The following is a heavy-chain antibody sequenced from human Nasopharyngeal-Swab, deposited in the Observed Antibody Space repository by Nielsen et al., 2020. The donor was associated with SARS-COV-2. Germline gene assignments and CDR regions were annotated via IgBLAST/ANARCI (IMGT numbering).Heavy chain of an antibody. J-gene: IGHJ3*02. D-gene: IGHD3-3*01. CDR2: FYTTGSI. CDR1: GGSTSSGTYY. Sequence: SETLSLTCTVSGGSTSSGTYYWSWIRQPAGKGLEWIGRFYTTGSIDYNPSLKSRVTISVDTSKNQFSLKLSSVTAADTAVYYCARGPEYYDFWSGYPGNAFDIWGQGTMVTVSS. CDR3: ARGPEYYDFWSGYPGNAFDI. V-gene: IGHV4-61*02.